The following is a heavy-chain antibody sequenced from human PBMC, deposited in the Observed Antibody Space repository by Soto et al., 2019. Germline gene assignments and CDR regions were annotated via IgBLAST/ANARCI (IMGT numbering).Heavy chain of an antibody. D-gene: IGHD4-17*01. CDR2: IYWDDDK. J-gene: IGHJ5*02. Sequence: QITLKESGPTLVKPTQTLTLTCTFSGFSLTTTGVGVGWIRQPPGKALEWLALIYWDDDKRYSPSLKSSLTISKDTSKYQVVLTMTNMAPADTATYFCAHRTTTVTWWFDPWRQGTLVTVSS. CDR3: AHRTTTVTWWFDP. CDR1: GFSLTTTGVG. V-gene: IGHV2-5*02.